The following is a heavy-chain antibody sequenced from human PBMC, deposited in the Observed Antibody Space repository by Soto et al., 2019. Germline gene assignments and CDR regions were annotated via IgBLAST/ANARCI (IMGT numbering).Heavy chain of an antibody. CDR2: ISAYNGNT. CDR1: GYTFTSYG. CDR3: ARAGSVVLMVYATHYYGMDV. V-gene: IGHV1-18*01. Sequence: QVPLVQSGAEVKKPGASVKVSCKASGYTFTSYGISWVRQAPGQGLEWMGWISAYNGNTNYAQKLQGRVTMTTDTSSSTPYMELRSLRSDDTAVYYCARAGSVVLMVYATHYYGMDVWGQGTTVTVSS. D-gene: IGHD2-8*01. J-gene: IGHJ6*02.